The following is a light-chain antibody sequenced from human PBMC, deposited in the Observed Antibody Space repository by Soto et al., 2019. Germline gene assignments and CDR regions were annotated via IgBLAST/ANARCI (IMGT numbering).Light chain of an antibody. CDR3: QQYGSSGT. J-gene: IGKJ1*01. CDR2: GAS. Sequence: EIVLTQSPVTLSLSPGERATLSCRASKSVSNNYFAWYQQKPGQAPRLLIYGASNRATGIPDRFSGSGSGTDFTLTISRLEPEDYAVYYCQQYGSSGTCGQGTNVDIK. V-gene: IGKV3-20*01. CDR1: KSVSNNY.